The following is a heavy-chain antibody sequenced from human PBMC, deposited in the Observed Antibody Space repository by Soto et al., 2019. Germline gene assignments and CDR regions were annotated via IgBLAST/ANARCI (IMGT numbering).Heavy chain of an antibody. V-gene: IGHV4-31*03. CDR1: GGSISSGGYY. J-gene: IGHJ4*02. CDR2: MYYSGST. D-gene: IGHD3-22*01. CDR3: ASSGVRAVPRPPTTVVVITGFDY. Sequence: SATLSVTCTVSGGSISSGGYYWSWIRQHPGKGLEWIWYMYYSGSTYYNPSLRIRVTISVXTSKNPFSLELSSVTAADTAVYYCASSGVRAVPRPPTTVVVITGFDYWGQGTLVTVSS.